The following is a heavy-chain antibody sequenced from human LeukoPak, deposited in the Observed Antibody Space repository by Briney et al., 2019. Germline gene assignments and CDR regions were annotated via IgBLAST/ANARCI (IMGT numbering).Heavy chain of an antibody. D-gene: IGHD6-19*01. CDR3: AKGAGIAVANFDY. V-gene: IGHV3-30*02. CDR1: GFTFSSYG. J-gene: IGHJ4*02. Sequence: PGGSLRLSCAASGFTFSSYGMHWVRQAPGKGLERVAFIRYDGSNKYYADSVKGRFTISRDNSKNTLYLQMNSLRAEDTAVYYCAKGAGIAVANFDYWGQGTLVTVSS. CDR2: IRYDGSNK.